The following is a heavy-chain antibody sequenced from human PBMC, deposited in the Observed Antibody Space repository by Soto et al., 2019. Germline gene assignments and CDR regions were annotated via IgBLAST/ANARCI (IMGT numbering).Heavy chain of an antibody. Sequence: QVQLVQSGAEVKKPGSSVKVSCKASGGTFSSYTISWVRQAPGQGLEWMGRIIPILGIANYAQKFQGRVTITADKSTSTAYMELSSLRSEDTAVYYCAREAIVVVPCEDDGWFDPWGQGTLVTVSS. CDR1: GGTFSSYT. J-gene: IGHJ5*02. CDR3: AREAIVVVPCEDDGWFDP. CDR2: IIPILGIA. V-gene: IGHV1-69*02. D-gene: IGHD3-22*01.